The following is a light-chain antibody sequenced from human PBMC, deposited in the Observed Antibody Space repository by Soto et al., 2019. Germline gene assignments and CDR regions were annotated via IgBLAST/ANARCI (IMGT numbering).Light chain of an antibody. CDR3: ASWDDPLNGVL. J-gene: IGLJ2*01. CDR1: YSNIGSHP. Sequence: QSVLTQPPSASVTPGQRVTISCSGSYSNIGSHPVNWYQQLPGSAPNLVIYDNSDRPSGVPDRFSGSKSGTTASLAISGLQSGDEADYYCASWDDPLNGVLFGGGTKLTVL. V-gene: IGLV1-44*01. CDR2: DNS.